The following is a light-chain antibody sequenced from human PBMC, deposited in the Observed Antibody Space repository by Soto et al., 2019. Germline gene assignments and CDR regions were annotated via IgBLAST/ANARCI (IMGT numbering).Light chain of an antibody. CDR3: QQYDTYWT. CDR1: ESISNW. J-gene: IGKJ5*01. CDR2: KAS. Sequence: IQMTQSPSTLSASVGDRVIITCRASESISNWLAWYQQKPGKAPNLLIYKASSLKSGVPLRFSGSGSGTEFTLTINSLQPDDFATYYCQQYDTYWTFGQGTRLEI. V-gene: IGKV1-5*03.